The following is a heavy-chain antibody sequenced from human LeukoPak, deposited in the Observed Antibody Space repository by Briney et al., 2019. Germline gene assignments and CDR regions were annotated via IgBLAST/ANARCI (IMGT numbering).Heavy chain of an antibody. Sequence: ASVKVSCKASGGTFSSYAISWVRQAPRQGLEWMGRIIPILGIANYAQKFQGRVTITADKSTSIAYMELSSLRSEDTAVYYCARANSGIVGATTVDYWGQGTLVTVSS. V-gene: IGHV1-69*04. D-gene: IGHD1-26*01. J-gene: IGHJ4*02. CDR3: ARANSGIVGATTVDY. CDR1: GGTFSSYA. CDR2: IIPILGIA.